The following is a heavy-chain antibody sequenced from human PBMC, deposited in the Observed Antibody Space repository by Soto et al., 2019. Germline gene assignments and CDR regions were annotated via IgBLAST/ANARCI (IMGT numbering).Heavy chain of an antibody. CDR1: GFTFSSYG. J-gene: IGHJ6*03. V-gene: IGHV3-33*01. CDR2: IWYDGSNK. Sequence: GGSLRLSCAASGFTFSSYGMHWVRQAPGKGLEWVAVIWYDGSNKYYADSVKGRFTISRDNSKNTLYLQMNSLRAEDTAVYYCARPGTTAPYYYYMDVWGKGTTVTVSS. CDR3: ARPGTTAPYYYYMDV. D-gene: IGHD1-1*01.